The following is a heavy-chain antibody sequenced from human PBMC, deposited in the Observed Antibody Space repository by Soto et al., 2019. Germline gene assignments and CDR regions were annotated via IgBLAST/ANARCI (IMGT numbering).Heavy chain of an antibody. J-gene: IGHJ6*02. D-gene: IGHD6-13*01. CDR3: ARDRVAAAGSYYYYYGMDV. V-gene: IGHV1-2*04. Sequence: QVQLVQSGAEVKKPGASVKVSCKASGYTFTGYYMHWVRQAPGQGLEWMGWINPNSGGTNYEQKFQGWVPMTRDTSISTAYMELSRLRSDDTAVYYCARDRVAAAGSYYYYYGMDVWGQGTTVTVSS. CDR2: INPNSGGT. CDR1: GYTFTGYY.